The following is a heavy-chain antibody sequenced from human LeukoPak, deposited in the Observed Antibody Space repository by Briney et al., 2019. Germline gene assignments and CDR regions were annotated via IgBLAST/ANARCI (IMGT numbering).Heavy chain of an antibody. CDR3: ARALFLGDWFDP. D-gene: IGHD3-16*01. Sequence: PGGSLRLSCAASGFTFSTYWMHWVRQAPGKGLVWVSRINSDGSSTSYADSVKGRFTISRDNAKSTLYLQMNSLRAEDTAVYYCARALFLGDWFDPWGQGTLVTVSS. CDR1: GFTFSTYW. V-gene: IGHV3-74*01. CDR2: INSDGSST. J-gene: IGHJ5*02.